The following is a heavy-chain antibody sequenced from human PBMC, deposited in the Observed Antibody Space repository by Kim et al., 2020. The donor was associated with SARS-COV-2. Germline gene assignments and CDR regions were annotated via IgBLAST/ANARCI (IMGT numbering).Heavy chain of an antibody. CDR2: IYYSGST. D-gene: IGHD1-26*01. Sequence: SETLSLTCTVSGGSVSSGSYYWSWIRQPPGKGLEWIGYIYYSGSTNYNPSLKSRVTISVDTSKNQFSLKLSSVTAADTAVYYCASEMGATIGNWFDPWGQGTLVTVSS. J-gene: IGHJ5*02. CDR3: ASEMGATIGNWFDP. V-gene: IGHV4-61*01. CDR1: GGSVSSGSYY.